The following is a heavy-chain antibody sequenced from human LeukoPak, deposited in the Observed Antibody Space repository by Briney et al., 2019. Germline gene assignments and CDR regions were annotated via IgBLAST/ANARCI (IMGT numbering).Heavy chain of an antibody. Sequence: PGGSLRLSCAASGFTFSSYWMSWVRQAPGKGLEWVANIKQDGSEKYYVDSVKGRFTISRDNAKNSLYLQMNSLRAEDTAVYYCATPPHCSSTSCFDYWGQGTLVTVSS. D-gene: IGHD2-2*01. V-gene: IGHV3-7*01. J-gene: IGHJ4*02. CDR1: GFTFSSYW. CDR2: IKQDGSEK. CDR3: ATPPHCSSTSCFDY.